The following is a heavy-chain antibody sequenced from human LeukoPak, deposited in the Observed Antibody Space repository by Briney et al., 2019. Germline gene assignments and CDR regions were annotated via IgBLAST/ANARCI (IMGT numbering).Heavy chain of an antibody. Sequence: GGSLRLSCAASEFTFTTHYMHWVRQAPGKGLVWVAFIYYDGSNIYYADYVKGRFTISRDISKNTLYLQMDSLRAEDTAIYYCARDWKTNSFDYWGQGTLVTVSS. CDR2: IYYDGSNI. CDR1: EFTFTTHY. V-gene: IGHV3-33*08. D-gene: IGHD1-1*01. CDR3: ARDWKTNSFDY. J-gene: IGHJ4*02.